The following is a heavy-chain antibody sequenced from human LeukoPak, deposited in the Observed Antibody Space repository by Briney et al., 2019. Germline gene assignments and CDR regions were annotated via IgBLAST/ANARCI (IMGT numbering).Heavy chain of an antibody. D-gene: IGHD6-19*01. CDR2: RNPNSGNT. CDR3: ASQDPLAGTDYYYYMDV. Sequence: ASVKVSCKASGYTFTSYDINWVRQATGQGLEWMGWRNPNSGNTGYAQKFQGRVTMTRNTSISTAYMELSSLRSEDTAVYYCASQDPLAGTDYYYYMDVWGKGTTVTVSS. CDR1: GYTFTSYD. V-gene: IGHV1-8*01. J-gene: IGHJ6*03.